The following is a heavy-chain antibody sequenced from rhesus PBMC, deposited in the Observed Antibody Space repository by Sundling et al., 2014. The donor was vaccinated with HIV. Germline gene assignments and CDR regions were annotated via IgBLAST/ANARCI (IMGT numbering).Heavy chain of an antibody. CDR2: IGGSSGST. J-gene: IGHJ2*01. V-gene: IGHV4-127*01. Sequence: QVQLQESGPGLLKPAETLSLTCAVSDYSISSGYSWSWIRQPPGKGLEWIGYIGGSSGSTYYNPSLKSRVTISTDTSKNQFSLKLSSVTAADTAVYYCARGPPVGVSYWYFDLWGPGTPITISS. CDR1: DYSISSGYS. D-gene: IGHD5-24*01. CDR3: ARGPPVGVSYWYFDL.